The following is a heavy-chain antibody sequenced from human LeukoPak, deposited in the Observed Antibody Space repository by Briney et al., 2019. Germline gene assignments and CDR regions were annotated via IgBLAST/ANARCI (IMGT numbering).Heavy chain of an antibody. V-gene: IGHV3-23*01. CDR3: ATTPSIVTFDP. CDR1: GLTFSSYA. Sequence: GGSLRLSCAASGLTFSSYAMSWVRQAPGKGLEWVSAISGSGGSTYYADSVKGRFTISRDNSKNTLYLQMNSLRAEDTAVYYCATTPSIVTFDPWSQGTLVTVSS. J-gene: IGHJ5*02. D-gene: IGHD1-26*01. CDR2: ISGSGGST.